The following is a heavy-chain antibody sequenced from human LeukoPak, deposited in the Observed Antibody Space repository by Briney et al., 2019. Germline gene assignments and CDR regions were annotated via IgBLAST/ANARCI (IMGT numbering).Heavy chain of an antibody. CDR3: ARSDDYGDYLDDY. Sequence: ASVKVSCTASGYTFTSYIIHWVRQAPGQRLEWMGWINAGNGDTNYSQKLRDRVTITWDTSASTAYMTLGSLRSEDTAVYYCARSDDYGDYLDDYWGQGTLVTVSS. CDR1: GYTFTSYI. J-gene: IGHJ4*02. CDR2: INAGNGDT. V-gene: IGHV1-3*01. D-gene: IGHD4-17*01.